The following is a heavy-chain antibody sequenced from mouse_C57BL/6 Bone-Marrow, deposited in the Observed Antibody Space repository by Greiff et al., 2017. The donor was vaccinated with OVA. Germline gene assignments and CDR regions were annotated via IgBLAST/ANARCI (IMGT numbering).Heavy chain of an antibody. CDR3: ASEDDYDGYFDV. D-gene: IGHD2-4*01. CDR2: IYPGSGST. Sequence: VQLQQPGAELVKPGASVKMSCKASGYTFTSYWITWVKQRPGQGLEWIGDIYPGSGSTNYNEKFKSKATLTVDTSSSTAYMQLSSLTSEDSAVYYCASEDDYDGYFDVWGTGTTVTVSS. CDR1: GYTFTSYW. J-gene: IGHJ1*03. V-gene: IGHV1-55*01.